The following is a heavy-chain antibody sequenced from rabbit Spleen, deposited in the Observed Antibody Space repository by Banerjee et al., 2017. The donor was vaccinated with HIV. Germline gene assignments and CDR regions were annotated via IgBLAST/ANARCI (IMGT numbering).Heavy chain of an antibody. CDR2: IYNDDAST. Sequence: QSLEESGGDLVKPGASLTLTCTASGFTLSGYYICWVRQAPGKGLEWIACIYNDDASTYYATWAKGRFTISKAASTTVTLRMTSLTAADTATYFCARDTGSSFSSYGMDLWGPGTLVTVS. J-gene: IGHJ6*01. D-gene: IGHD8-1*01. CDR3: ARDTGSSFSSYGMDL. CDR1: GFTLSGYY. V-gene: IGHV1S40*01.